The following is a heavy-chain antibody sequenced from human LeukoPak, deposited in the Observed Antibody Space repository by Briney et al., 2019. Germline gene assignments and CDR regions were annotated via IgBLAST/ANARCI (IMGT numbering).Heavy chain of an antibody. CDR1: GGSISSGGYS. CDR3: ARASPLAYCGGDCYSFDY. CDR2: IYHSGNT. V-gene: IGHV4-30-2*01. D-gene: IGHD2-21*02. Sequence: SETLSLTCAVSGGSISSGGYSWSWIRQPPGKGLEWIGYIYHSGNTYYNPSLKSRVTISVDTSKNQFSLKLSSVTAADTAVYYCARASPLAYCGGDCYSFDYWDQGTLVTVSS. J-gene: IGHJ4*02.